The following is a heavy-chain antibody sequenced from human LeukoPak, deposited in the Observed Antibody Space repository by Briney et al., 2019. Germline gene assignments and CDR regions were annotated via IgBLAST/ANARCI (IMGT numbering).Heavy chain of an antibody. J-gene: IGHJ4*02. D-gene: IGHD3-10*01. CDR3: ATPLSIGGY. CDR1: GFTFSSYS. CDR2: ISSGSGTI. V-gene: IGHV3-48*01. Sequence: PGGSLRLSCAASGFTFSSYSMTWVRQAPGKGLEWVPYISSGSGTIYYADSVKGRFTISRDNAHNSLYLQMNSLKAEDTAVYYCATPLSIGGYWGQGTLVTVSS.